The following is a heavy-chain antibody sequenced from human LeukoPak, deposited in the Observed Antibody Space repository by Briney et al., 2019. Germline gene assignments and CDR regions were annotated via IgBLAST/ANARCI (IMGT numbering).Heavy chain of an antibody. CDR1: GGSISSYY. CDR2: IYTSGTI. CDR3: AGQWELRNAFDI. J-gene: IGHJ3*02. Sequence: SETLSLTCTVSGGSISSYYWSWIRQPAGTALEWIGRIYTSGTITYNPSLKSRVTMSVDTSKNQFSLKLSSVTAADTAVYYCAGQWELRNAFDIWGQGTMVTVSS. V-gene: IGHV4-4*07. D-gene: IGHD1-26*01.